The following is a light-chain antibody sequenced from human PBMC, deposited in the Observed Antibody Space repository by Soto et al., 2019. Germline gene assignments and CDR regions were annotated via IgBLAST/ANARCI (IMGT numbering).Light chain of an antibody. Sequence: QSALTQPPSASGTPGQRVTISCTGSGSNIGGNTVNWYQQLPGTAPKLLIYNNDQRPSGVPDRFSGSKSGTSVSLAISGLQSEDEADYYCAAWDDSLNGRVFGGGTKLTVL. V-gene: IGLV1-44*01. CDR2: NND. CDR1: GSNIGGNT. J-gene: IGLJ3*02. CDR3: AAWDDSLNGRV.